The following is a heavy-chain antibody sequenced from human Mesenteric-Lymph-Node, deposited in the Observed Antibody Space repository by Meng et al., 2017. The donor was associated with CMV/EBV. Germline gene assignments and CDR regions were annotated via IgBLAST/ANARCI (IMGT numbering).Heavy chain of an antibody. D-gene: IGHD2-2*01. CDR1: GFIFSNYE. CDR3: ARRLGPAAVYGMDV. J-gene: IGHJ6*02. Sequence: GGSLRLSCEGSGFIFSNYEMNWVRQAPGKGLEWVSYSHNSGTSRYYADSVKGRFTISRDNAKNSLYLQMNSLRAEETAVYYCARRLGPAAVYGMDVWGQGTTVTVSS. CDR2: SHNSGTSR. V-gene: IGHV3-48*03.